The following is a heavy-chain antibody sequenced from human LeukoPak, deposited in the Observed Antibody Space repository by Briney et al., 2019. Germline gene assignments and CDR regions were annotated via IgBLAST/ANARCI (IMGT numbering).Heavy chain of an antibody. CDR1: GFTFDDYG. Sequence: GGSLRLSCAASGFTFDDYGMSWVRQAPGKGPEWVSSISSSSSYIYYADSVKGRFTISRDNAKNSVYLQMNSLRAEDTAMYYCARWYDYDSKGYSYYFDYWGQGTLVTVSS. CDR2: ISSSSSYI. V-gene: IGHV3-21*01. J-gene: IGHJ4*02. D-gene: IGHD3-22*01. CDR3: ARWYDYDSKGYSYYFDY.